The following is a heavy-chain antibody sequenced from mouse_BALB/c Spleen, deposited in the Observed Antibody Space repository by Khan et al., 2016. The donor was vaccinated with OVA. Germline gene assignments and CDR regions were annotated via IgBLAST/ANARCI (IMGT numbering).Heavy chain of an antibody. J-gene: IGHJ3*01. Sequence: QVQLKQSGTELAKPGASVKMSRKASGYTFISYWMHWVKQRPGQGLEWIGYINPSTDYTEYNQKFEDKATLTTDKSSNTAYMQLSSLTSEDSGVYYCTRRGLYGIFVYWGQGTRVTVSA. CDR1: GYTFISYW. CDR2: INPSTDYT. CDR3: TRRGLYGIFVY. D-gene: IGHD2-1*01. V-gene: IGHV1-7*01.